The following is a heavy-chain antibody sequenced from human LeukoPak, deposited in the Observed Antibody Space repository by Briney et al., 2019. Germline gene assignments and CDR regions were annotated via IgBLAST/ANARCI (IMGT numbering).Heavy chain of an antibody. CDR1: GFSFRYYG. J-gene: IGHJ4*01. V-gene: IGHV1-18*04. Sequence: GASVKVSCKASGFSFRYYGINWMRQAPGQGLEWMGWISADTGESKYAEKVQGRLTLTRDASTTTAYMDLRSLSPDDTAVYYCARGGNYCSDRNCYSDYWGQGTLVSVSS. CDR3: ARGGNYCSDRNCYSDY. D-gene: IGHD2-15*01. CDR2: ISADTGES.